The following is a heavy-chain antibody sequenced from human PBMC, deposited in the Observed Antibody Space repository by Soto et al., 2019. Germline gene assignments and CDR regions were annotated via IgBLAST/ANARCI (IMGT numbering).Heavy chain of an antibody. Sequence: QVQLVQSGAEVKKPGSSVKVSCKASGGTFSSYAISWVRQAPGQGLEWMGGIIPIFGTANYAQKFQGRVTITADKSTSTAYMELSSLRSEDTAVYYCARGAQLELPLGFLNWFDSWGQGTLVTVSS. CDR1: GGTFSSYA. CDR3: ARGAQLELPLGFLNWFDS. J-gene: IGHJ5*01. CDR2: IIPIFGTA. D-gene: IGHD1-7*01. V-gene: IGHV1-69*06.